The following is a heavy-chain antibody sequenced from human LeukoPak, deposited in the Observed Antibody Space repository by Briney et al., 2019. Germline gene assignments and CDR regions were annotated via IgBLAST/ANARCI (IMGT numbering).Heavy chain of an antibody. J-gene: IGHJ4*02. D-gene: IGHD1-7*01. Sequence: QTGRSLRLLYATARFTFKIHVRLWLLRAPTKALDRVLDIGVSDGSTYYADSVKGRFTISRDNSKNTLYLQINSLRAEDTAVYYCAKASSSNWNYVYFDSWGQETLVTVSS. V-gene: IGHV3-23*01. CDR1: RFTFKIHV. CDR3: AKASSSNWNYVYFDS. CDR2: IGVSDGST.